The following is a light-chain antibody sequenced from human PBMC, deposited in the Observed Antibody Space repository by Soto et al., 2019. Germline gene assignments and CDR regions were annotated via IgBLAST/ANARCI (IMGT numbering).Light chain of an antibody. CDR2: GAS. V-gene: IGKV3-15*01. CDR3: QHFHNWPPWT. J-gene: IGKJ1*01. CDR1: QSVSSS. Sequence: EVVMTQSPDTLSVSPGERATLSCRASQSVSSSLAWYQQKPGQAPRLLIYGASTRATGVPARFGGSGSGTEFTLTISSLQSEDVAVYYCQHFHNWPPWTFGQGTRVEIK.